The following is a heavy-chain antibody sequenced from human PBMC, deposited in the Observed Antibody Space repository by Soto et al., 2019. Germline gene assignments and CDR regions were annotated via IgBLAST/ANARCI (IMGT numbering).Heavy chain of an antibody. D-gene: IGHD3-22*01. V-gene: IGHV3-15*01. CDR2: IKSKTDGGTT. CDR3: TTAGGYYDSSGPFDY. CDR1: GGSFSGYY. J-gene: IGHJ4*02. Sequence: ETLSLTCAVYGGSFSGYYWSWVLQAPGKGLEWVGRIKSKTDGGTTDYAAPVKGRFTISRDDSKNTLYLQMNSLKTEDTAVYYCTTAGGYYDSSGPFDYWGQGTLGTVSS.